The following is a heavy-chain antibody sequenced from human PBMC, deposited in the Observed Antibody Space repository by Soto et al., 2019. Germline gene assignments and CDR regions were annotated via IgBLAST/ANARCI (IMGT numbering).Heavy chain of an antibody. CDR1: GYTFTHYY. CDR2: INPASGST. D-gene: IGHD6-13*01. J-gene: IGHJ4*02. Sequence: QVQLVQSGAEVKKPGASVKLSCRTSGYTFTHYYIHRVRQAPGQGLEWLGIINPASGSTNYAQEFQGRVTLTMDTSTTTVYMELSGLRAEDTAIFYCARDLAAGDHWGQGTLVTVSS. CDR3: ARDLAAGDH. V-gene: IGHV1-46*01.